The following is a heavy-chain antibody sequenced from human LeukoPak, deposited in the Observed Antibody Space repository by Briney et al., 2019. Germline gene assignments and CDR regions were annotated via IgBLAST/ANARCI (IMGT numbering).Heavy chain of an antibody. Sequence: SQTLSLTCAISGDSVSSNSAAWNWIRQSPSRGLEWLGRTYYRSKWYNDYAVSVKSRITINPDTSKNQFSLQLNSVTPEDTAVYYCARGLWGIAVAGRYYYYYMDVWGKGTTVTVSS. D-gene: IGHD6-19*01. CDR1: GDSVSSNSAA. V-gene: IGHV6-1*01. J-gene: IGHJ6*03. CDR2: TYYRSKWYN. CDR3: ARGLWGIAVAGRYYYYYMDV.